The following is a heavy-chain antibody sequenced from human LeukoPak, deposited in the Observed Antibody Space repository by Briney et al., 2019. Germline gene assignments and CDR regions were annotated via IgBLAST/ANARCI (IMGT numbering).Heavy chain of an antibody. CDR2: ISYDGSNK. CDR3: AKINYYDSKRYDAFDI. J-gene: IGHJ3*02. CDR1: GFTFSSYG. V-gene: IGHV3-30*18. D-gene: IGHD3-22*01. Sequence: GGSLRLSCAASGFTFSSYGMHWVRQAPGKGLEWVAVISYDGSNKYYADSVKGRFTISRDNSKNTLYLQMNSLRAEDTAVYYCAKINYYDSKRYDAFDIWGQGTMATVSS.